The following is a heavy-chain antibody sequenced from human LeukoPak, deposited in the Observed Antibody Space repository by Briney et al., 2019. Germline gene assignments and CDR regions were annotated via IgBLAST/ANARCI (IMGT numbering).Heavy chain of an antibody. CDR1: GVTFSDYY. V-gene: IGHV3-11*01. J-gene: IGHJ4*02. CDR2: ISSSGSTI. Sequence: GGALRLSCAASGVTFSDYYMSWIRQAPGKGLEWVSYISSSGSTIYYADSVKGRFTISRDNAKNSLYLQMNSLRAEDTAVYYCARDGVYSNYNFDYWGQGTLVTVSS. CDR3: ARDGVYSNYNFDY. D-gene: IGHD4-11*01.